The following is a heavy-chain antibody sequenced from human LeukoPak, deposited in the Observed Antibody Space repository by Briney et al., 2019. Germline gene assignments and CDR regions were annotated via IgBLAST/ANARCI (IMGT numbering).Heavy chain of an antibody. CDR2: ISYDGSNK. CDR1: GFTFSSYG. Sequence: GGSLRLSCAASGFTFSSYGMHWVRQAPGKGLEWVAVISYDGSNKYYADSVKGRFTISRDNSKNTLYLQMNSLRAEDTAVYYCAAPDYGDYDLYYYGMDVWGQGTTVTVSS. D-gene: IGHD4-17*01. V-gene: IGHV3-30*03. J-gene: IGHJ6*02. CDR3: AAPDYGDYDLYYYGMDV.